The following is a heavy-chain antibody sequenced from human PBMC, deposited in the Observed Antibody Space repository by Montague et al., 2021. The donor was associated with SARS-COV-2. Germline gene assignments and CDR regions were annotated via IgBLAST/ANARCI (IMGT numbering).Heavy chain of an antibody. V-gene: IGHV3-21*01. CDR3: ARDGQIRFLEWLHNWFDP. D-gene: IGHD3-3*01. J-gene: IGHJ5*02. CDR2: ISSSSSYI. Sequence: SLRLSCAASGFTFSSYSMNWVRQAPGKGLGWVSSISSSSSYIYYADSVKGRFTISRDNAKNSLYLQMNSLRAEDTAVYYCARDGQIRFLEWLHNWFDPWGQGTLVTVSS. CDR1: GFTFSSYS.